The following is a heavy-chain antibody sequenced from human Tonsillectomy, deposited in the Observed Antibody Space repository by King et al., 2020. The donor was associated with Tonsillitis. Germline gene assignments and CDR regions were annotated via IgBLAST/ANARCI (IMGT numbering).Heavy chain of an antibody. D-gene: IGHD5-18*01. J-gene: IGHJ4*02. CDR1: GDSVSSNSAA. CDR3: ARDRVTLHYFDF. V-gene: IGHV6-1*01. Sequence: VQLLQSGPGLVKPSQTLSLTCALSGDSVSSNSAAWNWLRPSPSRGLEWLGRTYYRSKWYNDYSLSVRSRITINPDKSKNQFSLQLNSVTPEDTAVYYCARDRVTLHYFDFWGQGTLVTVSS. CDR2: TYYRSKWYN.